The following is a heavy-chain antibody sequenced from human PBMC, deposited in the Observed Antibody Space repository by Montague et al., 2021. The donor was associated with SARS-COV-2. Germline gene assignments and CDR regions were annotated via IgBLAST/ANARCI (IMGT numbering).Heavy chain of an antibody. CDR1: GESFSGYY. V-gene: IGHV4-34*01. J-gene: IGHJ4*02. CDR3: ARRGSSVWGGTVSADLDY. D-gene: IGHD3-16*01. CDR2: INQSGRT. Sequence: SETLSLTCAVYGESFSGYYWSWIRQPPAKGLQWIGEINQSGRTNNNPSLKSRVIISVDTSKNQFSLKLSSVTAADTAVYYCARRGSSVWGGTVSADLDYWGQGTLVIVSS.